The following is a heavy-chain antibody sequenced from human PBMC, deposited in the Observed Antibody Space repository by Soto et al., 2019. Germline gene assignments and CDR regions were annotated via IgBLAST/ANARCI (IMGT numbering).Heavy chain of an antibody. V-gene: IGHV3-23*01. CDR3: AKEPVGPDWYFDL. CDR2: ISGSGIST. CDR1: GFTFRSYA. J-gene: IGHJ2*01. Sequence: PVGSLRLACAVSGFTFRSYAMSWVRQAPGKGLEWVSGISGSGISTHYADSVKGRFTVSRDNSKNTLYLQMNNLRAEDTAVYNCAKEPVGPDWYFDLWGRGTLVTVSS.